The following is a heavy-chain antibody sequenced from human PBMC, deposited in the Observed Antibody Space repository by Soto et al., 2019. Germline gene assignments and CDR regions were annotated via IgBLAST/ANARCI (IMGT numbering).Heavy chain of an antibody. CDR2: IYHSGST. J-gene: IGHJ4*02. V-gene: IGHV4-38-2*01. CDR3: TRAAWFPYLSFY. CDR1: GYSISSGYY. Sequence: PSETLSLTCAVSGYSISSGYYWGWIRQPPGKGLEWIGSIYHSGSTYYNPSLKSRVTISVDTPKNQFSLKLSSVTAEDTALYYCTRAAWFPYLSFYWGQGALVTVSS. D-gene: IGHD3-10*01.